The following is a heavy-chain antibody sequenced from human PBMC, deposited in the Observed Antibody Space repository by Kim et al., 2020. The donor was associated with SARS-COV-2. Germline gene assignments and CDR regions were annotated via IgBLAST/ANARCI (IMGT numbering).Heavy chain of an antibody. J-gene: IGHJ6*02. D-gene: IGHD6-6*01. Sequence: SQTLSLTCAISGDSVSSNTAAWNWIRQSPSRGPEWLGRTYYRSKWYNDYAVSVKSRITINPDTSKNQLSLQLNSVTPEDTAVYYCTRQYRDSENYSGMDVWGQGTTVTVSS. V-gene: IGHV6-1*01. CDR2: TYYRSKWYN. CDR1: GDSVSSNTAA. CDR3: TRQYRDSENYSGMDV.